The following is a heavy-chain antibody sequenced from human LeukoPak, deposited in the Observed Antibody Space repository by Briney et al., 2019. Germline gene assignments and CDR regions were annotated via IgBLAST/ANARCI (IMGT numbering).Heavy chain of an antibody. V-gene: IGHV3-23*01. CDR3: AKAPQNPGYCGGDCYSPFDY. J-gene: IGHJ4*02. CDR1: GCTFSSYA. CDR2: ISGSGGST. Sequence: GGSLRLSCAASGCTFSSYAMSWVRQPPGKGLEWVSAISGSGGSTYYADSVNGRFTISRDNSKNQLYLQMNSLRAEDTAVYYCAKAPQNPGYCGGDCYSPFDYWGQGTLVTVSS. D-gene: IGHD2-21*02.